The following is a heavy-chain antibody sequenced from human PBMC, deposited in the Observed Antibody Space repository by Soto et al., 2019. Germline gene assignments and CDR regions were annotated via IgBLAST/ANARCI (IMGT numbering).Heavy chain of an antibody. J-gene: IGHJ6*02. CDR1: GGSISSSNW. D-gene: IGHD4-17*01. CDR2: IYHSGST. V-gene: IGHV4-4*02. CDR3: ARAHGNYYYGMXV. Sequence: SETLSLTCAVSGGSISSSNWWSWVRQPPGKGLEWIGEIYHSGSTNYNPSLKSRVTISVDKSKNQFSLKLSSVTAADTAVYYCARAHGNYYYGMXVWGQGTTVTVS.